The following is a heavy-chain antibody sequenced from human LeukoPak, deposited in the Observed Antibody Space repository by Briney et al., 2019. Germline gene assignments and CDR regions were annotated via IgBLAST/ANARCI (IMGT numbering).Heavy chain of an antibody. CDR1: GYTFTGYY. CDR2: INPNSGGT. V-gene: IGHV1-2*02. CDR3: ARAPSESILMDV. Sequence: ASVKVSCKASGYTFTGYYMHWVRQAPRQRLEWMGWINPNSGGTNYAQKFQGRVTMTRDTSISTAYMELSRLRSDDTAVYYCARAPSESILMDVWGKGTTVTISS. J-gene: IGHJ6*03.